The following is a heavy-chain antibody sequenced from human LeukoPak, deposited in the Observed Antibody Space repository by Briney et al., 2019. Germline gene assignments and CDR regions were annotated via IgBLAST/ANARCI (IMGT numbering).Heavy chain of an antibody. Sequence: SVKVSCKASGSTFSSYTISWVRQAPGQGLEWMGRIIPILGIANYAQKFQGRVTITADKSTSTAYMELSSLRSEDTAVYYCASTIYCSSTSCTRGSYWFDPWGQGTLVTVSS. D-gene: IGHD2-2*01. CDR3: ASTIYCSSTSCTRGSYWFDP. CDR2: IIPILGIA. J-gene: IGHJ5*02. CDR1: GSTFSSYT. V-gene: IGHV1-69*02.